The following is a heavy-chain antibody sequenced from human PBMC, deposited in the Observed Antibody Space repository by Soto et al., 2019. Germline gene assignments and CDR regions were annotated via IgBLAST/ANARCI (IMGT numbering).Heavy chain of an antibody. D-gene: IGHD3-3*01. CDR3: AHRVLRTVFGLVTTTAIYFDF. CDR2: IYWDDDK. V-gene: IGHV2-5*02. J-gene: IGHJ4*02. Sequence: QITLKESGPTVVKPTETLTLTCTFSGFSLTTSGVGVGWVRQSPGKAPEWLALIYWDDDKRYSTSLKSRLTITKDTSKNQVVLTMANVDPADTATYYCAHRVLRTVFGLVTTTAIYFDFWGQVTPVVVSS. CDR1: GFSLTTSGVG.